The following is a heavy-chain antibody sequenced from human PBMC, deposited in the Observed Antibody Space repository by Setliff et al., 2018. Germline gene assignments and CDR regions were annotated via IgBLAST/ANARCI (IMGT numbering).Heavy chain of an antibody. CDR3: AREERYYNFWSGYFDY. Sequence: PSETLSLTCAVSGGSISSSNWWSWVRQPPGKGLEWIGEIYYSGSTYYNPSLKSRVTISVDTSKNQFSLKLSSVTAADTAVYYCAREERYYNFWSGYFDYWGQGTLVTVSS. D-gene: IGHD3-3*01. CDR1: GGSISSSNW. J-gene: IGHJ4*02. V-gene: IGHV4-4*02. CDR2: IYYSGST.